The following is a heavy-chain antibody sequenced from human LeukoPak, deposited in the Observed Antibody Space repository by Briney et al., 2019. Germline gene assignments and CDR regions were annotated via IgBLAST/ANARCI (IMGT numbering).Heavy chain of an antibody. J-gene: IGHJ4*02. V-gene: IGHV3-23*01. D-gene: IGHD3-10*01. CDR1: GFTFSNFA. Sequence: GGSLRLSCAASGFTFSNFAMSWVRQAPGKGLECVSLISANGGATYYADSVKGRFTISRHNSKSTLYLQMNSLRADDTAVYYCAKASGSPYYFDYWGQGTLVTVSS. CDR3: AKASGSPYYFDY. CDR2: ISANGGAT.